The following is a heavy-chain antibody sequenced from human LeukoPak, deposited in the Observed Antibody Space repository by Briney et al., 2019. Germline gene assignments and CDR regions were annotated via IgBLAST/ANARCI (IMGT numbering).Heavy chain of an antibody. D-gene: IGHD5-18*01. J-gene: IGHJ4*02. CDR2: ITGNGATT. Sequence: GGSLRLSCAASGFTFSNFAMSWVRQTPGKGLEWVSSITGNGATTYYSDSVKGRFTISRDNSKNTLSLQMNSLRAEDTAVYFCAKERRRVDTAMVRSYYFENWGQGTLVTVSS. V-gene: IGHV3-23*01. CDR1: GFTFSNFA. CDR3: AKERRRVDTAMVRSYYFEN.